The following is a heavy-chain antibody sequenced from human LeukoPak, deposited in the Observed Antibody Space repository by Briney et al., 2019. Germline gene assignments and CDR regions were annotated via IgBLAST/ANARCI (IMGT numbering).Heavy chain of an antibody. CDR2: VYPGDSDT. CDR1: GYSFTSYW. CDR3: ARQASEDYYFDY. J-gene: IGHJ4*02. D-gene: IGHD3/OR15-3a*01. Sequence: GESLKISCKSSGYSFTSYWIGWVRPMPGKGLEWMGIVYPGDSDTRYSPSFQGQVTISADKSISTAYLQWSSLKASDTAMYYCARQASEDYYFDYWGQGTLVTVSS. V-gene: IGHV5-51*01.